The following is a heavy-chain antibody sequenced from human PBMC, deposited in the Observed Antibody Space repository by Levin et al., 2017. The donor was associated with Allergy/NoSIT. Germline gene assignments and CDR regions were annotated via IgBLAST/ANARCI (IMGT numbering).Heavy chain of an antibody. J-gene: IGHJ3*02. CDR2: VYYSGST. CDR1: GGSISSYY. D-gene: IGHD4/OR15-4a*01. CDR3: ARDHDNGDSDAFDI. V-gene: IGHV4-59*01. Sequence: SETLSLTCTVSGGSISSYYWSWIRQPPGKGLEWIGYVYYSGSTNYNPSLKSRVTISVDTSKNQFSLKLSSVTAADTAVYYCARDHDNGDSDAFDIWGQGTMVAVSS.